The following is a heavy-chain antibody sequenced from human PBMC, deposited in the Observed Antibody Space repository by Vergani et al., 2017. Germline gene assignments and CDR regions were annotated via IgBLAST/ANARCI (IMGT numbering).Heavy chain of an antibody. V-gene: IGHV4-39*01. J-gene: IGHJ4*02. Sequence: QLQLQESGPGLVKPSETLSLTCTVSGGSITYGAFYWGWIRQSPGKGLEWIGSIYYSENKFYNPSLESRVTLSIDTTKNQFSLKLKSVTAADTAVYYCARLASGPNTWYTHSFFTHWGQGARVTVSS. D-gene: IGHD5-12*01. CDR1: GGSITYGAFY. CDR3: ARLASGPNTWYTHSFFTH. CDR2: IYYSENK.